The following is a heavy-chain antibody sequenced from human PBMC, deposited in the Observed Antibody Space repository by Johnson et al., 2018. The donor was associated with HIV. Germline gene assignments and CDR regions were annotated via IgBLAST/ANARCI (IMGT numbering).Heavy chain of an antibody. V-gene: IGHV3-23*04. J-gene: IGHJ3*02. CDR2: ISGSGGST. CDR3: ANGGGGAFDI. D-gene: IGHD3-16*01. Sequence: MLLVESGRGLVQPGGSLRLSCAASGFTFSSYAMSWVRQAPGKGLEWVSAISGSGGSTYYADSVKGRFTISRDKSKNTLYLQMNSLRAEDTAVYYCANGGGGAFDIWGQGTMVTVSS. CDR1: GFTFSSYA.